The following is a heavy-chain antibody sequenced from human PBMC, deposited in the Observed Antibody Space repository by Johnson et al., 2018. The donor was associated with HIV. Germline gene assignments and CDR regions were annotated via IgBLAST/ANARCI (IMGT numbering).Heavy chain of an antibody. J-gene: IGHJ3*02. D-gene: IGHD1-26*01. V-gene: IGHV3-7*01. CDR3: ARVRSGRENVFDI. CDR2: IQEDGSQI. Sequence: VQLVESGGDLVQPGGSLRLSCVASTFTFRNYWMSWVRQAPGKGLEWVGNIQEDGSQIHYMDSVKGRFTISRDNAENSLYLQMTSLRGEDTAVYYCARVRSGRENVFDIWGQGTMVTVSS. CDR1: TFTFRNYW.